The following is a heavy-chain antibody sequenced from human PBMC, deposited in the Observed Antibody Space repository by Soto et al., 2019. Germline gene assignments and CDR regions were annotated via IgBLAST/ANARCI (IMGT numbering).Heavy chain of an antibody. V-gene: IGHV1-18*01. CDR1: GYIFTSYG. D-gene: IGHD1-26*01. CDR2: ISAYNGNT. Sequence: ASVKVSCKASGYIFTSYGSRWVRQGPGQGLEWMGWISAYNGNTNYAQKLQGRVTMTTDTSTSTAYMELRSLRSDDTAVYYCATSSRSYDYYYYYGMDVWGQGTTVTASS. J-gene: IGHJ6*02. CDR3: ATSSRSYDYYYYYGMDV.